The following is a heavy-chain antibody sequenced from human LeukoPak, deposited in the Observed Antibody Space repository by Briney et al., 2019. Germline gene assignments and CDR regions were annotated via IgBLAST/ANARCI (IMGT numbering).Heavy chain of an antibody. CDR1: GLTFSNLK. J-gene: IGHJ4*02. Sequence: GGSLRLSCAVSGLTFSNLKMNWVRQAPGKGLEWVSYISAGGRTTFYADSVTGRFTISRDNAKNSLYLQMNSLRAEDTAVYYCAKDPSDYGDSLGYFDYWGQGTLVTVSS. D-gene: IGHD4-17*01. CDR2: ISAGGRTT. CDR3: AKDPSDYGDSLGYFDY. V-gene: IGHV3-48*03.